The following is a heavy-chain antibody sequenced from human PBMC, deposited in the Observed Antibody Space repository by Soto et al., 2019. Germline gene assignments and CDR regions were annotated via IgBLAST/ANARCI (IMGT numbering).Heavy chain of an antibody. CDR3: AKYRRTSSGAEGFDY. Sequence: PGGSLRLSCTVSGFTFNSYAMTWVRQPPGKGLEWVSSISGSADVTFYADSVKGRFTISRDNSKIMLYLQLNSLRAEDTGVYYCAKYRRTSSGAEGFDYWGQGALVTVSS. J-gene: IGHJ4*02. CDR2: ISGSADVT. D-gene: IGHD3-16*02. CDR1: GFTFNSYA. V-gene: IGHV3-23*01.